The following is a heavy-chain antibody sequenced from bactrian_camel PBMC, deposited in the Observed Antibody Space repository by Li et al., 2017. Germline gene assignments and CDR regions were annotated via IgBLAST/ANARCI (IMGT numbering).Heavy chain of an antibody. D-gene: IGHD2*01. CDR3: AADAPWYSGACRYNF. CDR1: GNTYSTNC. J-gene: IGHJ4*01. Sequence: VQLVESGGGSEQPGGSLRLSCVATGNTYSTNCMAWFRQTPGREREGVAAIGSDARIRYADSVKDRFTISKDNDKNTLYLQMNMLKPGDTAMYYCAADAPWYSGACRYNFLGQGTQVTVS. V-gene: IGHV3S53*01. CDR2: IGSDARI.